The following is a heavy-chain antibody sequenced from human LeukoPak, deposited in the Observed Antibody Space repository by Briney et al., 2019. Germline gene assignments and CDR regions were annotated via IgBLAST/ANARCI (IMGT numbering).Heavy chain of an antibody. CDR2: IYYSGNT. CDR1: GGSISSYY. Sequence: SETLSLTCNVSGGSISSYYWSWIRQPPGKGLEWIGYIYYSGNTNFNPSLKSRVSISADTSKTQFSLKLSSVTAADTAVYFCAIGKYDILTAYYDPFEIWGQGTMVTVSS. D-gene: IGHD3-9*01. J-gene: IGHJ3*02. CDR3: AIGKYDILTAYYDPFEI. V-gene: IGHV4-59*01.